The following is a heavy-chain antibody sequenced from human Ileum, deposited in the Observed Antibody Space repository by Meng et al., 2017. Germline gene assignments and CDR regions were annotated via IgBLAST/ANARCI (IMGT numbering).Heavy chain of an antibody. D-gene: IGHD6-6*01. CDR1: GFSLNTVGVG. CDR3: VHRLVAAQHWFDP. CDR2: IYWDDEY. V-gene: IGHV2-5*02. J-gene: IGHJ5*02. Sequence: ITLKESGPTLVEPTETLTLTCTFSGFSLNTVGVGVGWIRQPPGKALEWLALIYWDDEYRYSPSLRSRLTITKDTSRNQVVLRMTNVAPVDAGTYYCVHRLVAAQHWFDPGGQGTLVTVSS.